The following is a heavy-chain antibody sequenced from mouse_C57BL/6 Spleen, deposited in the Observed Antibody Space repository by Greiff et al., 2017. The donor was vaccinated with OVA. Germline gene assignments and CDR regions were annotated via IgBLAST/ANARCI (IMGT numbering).Heavy chain of an antibody. CDR1: GYAFSSYW. Sequence: QVQLQQSGAELVQPGASVKISCKASGYAFSSYWMNWVKQRPGKGLEWIGQIYPGDGDTNYNGKLKGKATLTADKSSSTAYMQLSSLTSEDSAVYFCARGGAYYFDYWGQGTTLTVSS. V-gene: IGHV1-80*01. CDR2: IYPGDGDT. J-gene: IGHJ2*01. CDR3: ARGGAYYFDY.